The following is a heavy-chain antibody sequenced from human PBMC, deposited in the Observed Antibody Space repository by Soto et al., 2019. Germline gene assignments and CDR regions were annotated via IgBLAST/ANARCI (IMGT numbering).Heavy chain of an antibody. CDR2: IWYDGDEK. D-gene: IGHD2-15*01. Sequence: QVQLVESGGGVVQPGKSLRLSCEASGFTFGTYGMHWVRQSPGKGLEWVAVIWYDGDEKSYADSVRGRFTISRDNANNTVDLQMNSLRVEDTAIDYCGKVVAPGGLYWHVDLWGRCTLVTVSS. V-gene: IGHV3-33*06. CDR3: GKVVAPGGLYWHVDL. J-gene: IGHJ2*01. CDR1: GFTFGTYG.